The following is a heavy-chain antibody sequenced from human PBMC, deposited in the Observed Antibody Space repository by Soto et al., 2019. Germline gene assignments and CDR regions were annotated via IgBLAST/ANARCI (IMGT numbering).Heavy chain of an antibody. V-gene: IGHV3-30-3*01. CDR2: ISYDGSNK. D-gene: IGHD3-10*01. CDR3: ARVVTMVRGVIIIGPFDY. CDR1: GFNFDLNG. Sequence: PGGSLRLSCVVSGFNFDLNGLHWVRQAPGKGLEWVTVISYDGSNKYYADSVKGRFTISRDNSKNTLYLQMNSLRAEDTAVYYCARVVTMVRGVIIIGPFDYWGQGTLVTVSS. J-gene: IGHJ4*02.